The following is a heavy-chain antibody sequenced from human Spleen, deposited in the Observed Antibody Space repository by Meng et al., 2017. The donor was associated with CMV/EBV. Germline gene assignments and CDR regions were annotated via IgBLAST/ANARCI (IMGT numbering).Heavy chain of an antibody. V-gene: IGHV4-59*12. D-gene: IGHD2-2*01. Sequence: GSLRLSCIVSGGSISSYYWSWIRQPPGKGLEWIGYIYYSGSTNYNPSLKSRVTISVDTSKNQFSLKLNSVTAADTAVYYCARVLGYCSSTNCPAYYYGMDVWGQGTTVTVSS. CDR3: ARVLGYCSSTNCPAYYYGMDV. CDR1: GGSISSYY. CDR2: IYYSGST. J-gene: IGHJ6*02.